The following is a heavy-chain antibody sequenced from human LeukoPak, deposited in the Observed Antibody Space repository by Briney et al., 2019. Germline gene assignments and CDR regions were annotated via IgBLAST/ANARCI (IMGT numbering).Heavy chain of an antibody. Sequence: GGSLRLSCAASGFTFSSYAMHWVRQAPGKGLEWVAVISYDGSNKYYADSVKGRLTISRDNSKNTLYLQMNSLRAEDTAVYYCARDFGALRYFDWLLYYYYYMDVWGKGTTVTVSS. V-gene: IGHV3-30*04. CDR1: GFTFSSYA. D-gene: IGHD3-9*01. CDR3: ARDFGALRYFDWLLYYYYYMDV. J-gene: IGHJ6*03. CDR2: ISYDGSNK.